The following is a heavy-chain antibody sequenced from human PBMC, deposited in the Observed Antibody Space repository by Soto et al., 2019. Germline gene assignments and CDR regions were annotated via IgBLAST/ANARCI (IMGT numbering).Heavy chain of an antibody. CDR3: ARDLYYYDSSGYTDAFDI. D-gene: IGHD3-22*01. Sequence: QVQLVQSGAEVKKPGASVQVSCKASGYTFTSYGISWVRQAPGQGLEWMGWISAYNGNTNYAQKLQGRVTMTTDTSTSTAYMELRSLRSDDTAVYYCARDLYYYDSSGYTDAFDIWGQGTMVTVSS. V-gene: IGHV1-18*01. CDR1: GYTFTSYG. CDR2: ISAYNGNT. J-gene: IGHJ3*02.